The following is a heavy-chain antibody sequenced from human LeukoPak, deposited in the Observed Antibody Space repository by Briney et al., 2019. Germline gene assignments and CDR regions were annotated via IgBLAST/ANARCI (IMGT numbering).Heavy chain of an antibody. CDR2: IKEDGSEK. Sequence: GGSLRLSCAASGFIFSKYWMIWVRQAPGKGLEWVANIKEDGSEKYYVDSVKGRFTISRDNAKNSVYLQLKNLRVEDTAVYYCARDYIAAADYWGQGTLVTVSS. V-gene: IGHV3-7*01. CDR3: ARDYIAAADY. D-gene: IGHD6-13*01. J-gene: IGHJ4*02. CDR1: GFIFSKYW.